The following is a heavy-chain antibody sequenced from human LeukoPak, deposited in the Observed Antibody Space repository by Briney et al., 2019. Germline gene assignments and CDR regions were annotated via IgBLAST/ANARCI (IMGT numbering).Heavy chain of an antibody. V-gene: IGHV4-4*07. CDR2: IYTSGST. J-gene: IGHJ5*02. CDR1: ACSLTSYY. Sequence: SETLSLTCTVSACSLTSYYWSWIRQPAGKGLEWIGRIYTSGSTNYNPSLKSRVTMSVDTSKNQFSLKLSSVSAAATSVYYSARESGNWNWPQYNWFDPWGQGTLVTVSS. D-gene: IGHD1-7*01. CDR3: ARESGNWNWPQYNWFDP.